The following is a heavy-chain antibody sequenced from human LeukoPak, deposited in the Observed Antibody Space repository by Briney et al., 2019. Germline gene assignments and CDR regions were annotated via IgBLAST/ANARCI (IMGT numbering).Heavy chain of an antibody. Sequence: PGGSLRLSCAASGFTFSRYAMHWVRQAPGKGLEYVSAISANGGTTYYANSVKDRFTISRDNSKNTPYLQMGSLRADDMAVYYCARSWIPVIGSPLACDQWGQGILVTVAS. CDR3: ARSWIPVIGSPLACDQ. CDR1: GFTFSRYA. J-gene: IGHJ4*02. D-gene: IGHD2-21*01. V-gene: IGHV3-64*01. CDR2: ISANGGTT.